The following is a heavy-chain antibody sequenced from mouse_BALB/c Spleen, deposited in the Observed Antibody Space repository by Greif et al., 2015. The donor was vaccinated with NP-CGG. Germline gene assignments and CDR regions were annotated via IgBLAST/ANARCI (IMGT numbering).Heavy chain of an antibody. CDR3: ARFPYGYDDFDY. CDR1: GYTFTSYW. CDR2: IYPGDGDT. Sequence: VQLQQSGAELARPGASVKLSCKASGYTFTSYWMQWVKQRPGQGLEWIGAIYPGDGDTRYTQKFKGKATLTADKSSSTAYMQLSSLASEDSAVYYCARFPYGYDDFDYWGQGTTLTVSS. D-gene: IGHD2-2*01. V-gene: IGHV1-87*01. J-gene: IGHJ2*01.